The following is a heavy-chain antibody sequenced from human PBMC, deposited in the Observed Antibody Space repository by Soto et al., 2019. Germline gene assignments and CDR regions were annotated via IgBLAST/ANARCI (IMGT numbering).Heavy chain of an antibody. CDR1: GGSFRGYY. CDR2: IDYSGST. D-gene: IGHD6-6*01. Sequence: QVQLQQWGAGLLKPSETLSPTCAVYGGSFRGYYWSWIRQPPGKGLEWIGEIDYSGSTNYKPSLKSRVTILVDTSKNQFSLKLSSVTAADTAVYYCARGKRQLVLAYYDYYGMDVWGQGTTVTVSS. J-gene: IGHJ6*02. CDR3: ARGKRQLVLAYYDYYGMDV. V-gene: IGHV4-34*01.